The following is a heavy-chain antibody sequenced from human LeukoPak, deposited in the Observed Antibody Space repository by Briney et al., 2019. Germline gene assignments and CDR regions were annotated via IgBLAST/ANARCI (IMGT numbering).Heavy chain of an antibody. CDR3: ASRGYSYGWGPFDY. J-gene: IGHJ4*02. CDR2: INHSGST. Sequence: KPSETLSLTCAVNGGSFSGYYWSWIRHPPGTGLEWIGEINHSGSTKYNPSLKSRVPISVDTSKNQFSLKLSSVTAADTAVYYCASRGYSYGWGPFDYWGEGTLVTVSS. V-gene: IGHV4-34*01. D-gene: IGHD5-18*01. CDR1: GGSFSGYY.